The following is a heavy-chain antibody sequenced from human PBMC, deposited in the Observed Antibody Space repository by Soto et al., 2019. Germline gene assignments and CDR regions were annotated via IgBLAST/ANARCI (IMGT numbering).Heavy chain of an antibody. J-gene: IGHJ6*03. Sequence: SETLSLTCTVSGGSISSYYWSWIRQPPGKGLEWIGYIYYSGSTNYNPSLKSRVTISVDTSKNQFSLKLSSVTAADTAVYYCARDRTSRYYYYYYMDVWGKGTTVTVSS. V-gene: IGHV4-59*12. CDR3: ARDRTSRYYYYYYMDV. CDR1: GGSISSYY. CDR2: IYYSGST. D-gene: IGHD1-7*01.